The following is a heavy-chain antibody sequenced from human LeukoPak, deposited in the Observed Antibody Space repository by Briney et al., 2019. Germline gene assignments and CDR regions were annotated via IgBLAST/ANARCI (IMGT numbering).Heavy chain of an antibody. D-gene: IGHD5-18*01. V-gene: IGHV4-59*12. CDR3: AKDRKESAQVQLIDY. CDR2: IYYSGST. J-gene: IGHJ4*02. Sequence: PSETLSLTCTVSGGSISSYYWSWIRQPPGKGLEWIGYIYYSGSTNYNPSLKSRVTISVDTSKNQFSLKLSSVTATDTAVYYCAKDRKESAQVQLIDYWGQGTLVTVSS. CDR1: GGSISSYY.